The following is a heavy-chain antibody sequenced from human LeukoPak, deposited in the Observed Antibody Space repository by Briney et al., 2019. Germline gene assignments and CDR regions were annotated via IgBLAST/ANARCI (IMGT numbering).Heavy chain of an antibody. J-gene: IGHJ6*02. Sequence: SVKVSCKASGGTFSSYAISWVRQAPGQGLEWMGGIIPILGTANYAQKFQGRVTITADESTSTAYMELSSLRSEDAAVYYCARAMYSSGPREGYYYYGMDVWGQGTTVTVSS. CDR1: GGTFSSYA. D-gene: IGHD6-19*01. CDR2: IIPILGTA. CDR3: ARAMYSSGPREGYYYYGMDV. V-gene: IGHV1-69*13.